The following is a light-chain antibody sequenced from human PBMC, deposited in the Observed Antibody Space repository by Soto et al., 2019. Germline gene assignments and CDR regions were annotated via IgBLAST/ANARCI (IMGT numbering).Light chain of an antibody. V-gene: IGKV1-5*03. CDR1: QTISSW. J-gene: IGKJ1*01. CDR2: KAS. CDR3: QHYNSYSEA. Sequence: DIQMTQSPSSVSASVPDRVTITWRANQTISSWLAWYQQKPGKAPKLLIYKASTLKSGVPSRFSGSGSGTEFTLTISSLQPDDFATYYCQHYNSYSEAFGQGTKVDIK.